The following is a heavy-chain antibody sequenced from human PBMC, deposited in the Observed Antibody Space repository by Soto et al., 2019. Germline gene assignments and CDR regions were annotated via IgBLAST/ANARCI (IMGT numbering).Heavy chain of an antibody. CDR1: GFTFSSYA. CDR2: ISGSGGST. J-gene: IGHJ4*02. CDR3: AKGGYYYDSSGYYFYFDY. D-gene: IGHD3-22*01. V-gene: IGHV3-23*01. Sequence: PGGSLRLSCAASGFTFSSYAMSWVRQAPGKGLEWVSAISGSGGSTYYADSVKGRFTISRDNSKNTLYLQMNSLRAEDTAVYYCAKGGYYYDSSGYYFYFDYWGQGTLVTVSS.